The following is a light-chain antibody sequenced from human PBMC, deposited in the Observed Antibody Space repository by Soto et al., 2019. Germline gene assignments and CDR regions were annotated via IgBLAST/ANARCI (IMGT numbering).Light chain of an antibody. V-gene: IGLV2-14*01. CDR1: SSDIGGYDY. Sequence: QSVLTQPASVSGSPGQSITISCTGTSSDIGGYDYVSWYQHHPGKAPKLMIYEVNNRPSGVSHRFSGSKSGSTASLTISGLQAEDEADYYCSSYTSITSLGVFGGGTKVTVL. CDR3: SSYTSITSLGV. J-gene: IGLJ3*02. CDR2: EVN.